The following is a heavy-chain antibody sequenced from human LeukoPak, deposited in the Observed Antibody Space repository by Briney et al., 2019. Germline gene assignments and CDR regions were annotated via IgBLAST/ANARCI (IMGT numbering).Heavy chain of an antibody. J-gene: IGHJ4*02. CDR3: ARGYYSGSYFDY. V-gene: IGHV4-30-2*01. Sequence: PSETLSLTCAVSGGSISSGGYSWSWIRQPPGKGLEWIGYIYHSGSTYYNPSLKSRVTISVDTSKNQFSLKLSSVTAADTAVYYCARGYYSGSYFDYWGQGTLVTVSS. D-gene: IGHD1-26*01. CDR1: GGSISSGGYS. CDR2: IYHSGST.